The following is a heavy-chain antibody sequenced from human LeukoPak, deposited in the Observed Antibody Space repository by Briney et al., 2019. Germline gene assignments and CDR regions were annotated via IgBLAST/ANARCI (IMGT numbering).Heavy chain of an antibody. CDR1: GFTFSIFA. CDR3: AKSGKYSSGWYDY. J-gene: IGHJ4*02. D-gene: IGHD6-19*01. Sequence: GGSLRLSCEASGFTFSIFAMGWVRQAPGKGLEWISGTSGSGGSTYYADSVKGRFTISRDNSKNTLYLQMNSLRAEDTAVYYCAKSGKYSSGWYDYWGQGTLVTVSS. CDR2: TSGSGGST. V-gene: IGHV3-23*01.